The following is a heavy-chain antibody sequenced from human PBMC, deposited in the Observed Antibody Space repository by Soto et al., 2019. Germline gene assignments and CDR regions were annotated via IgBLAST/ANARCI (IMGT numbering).Heavy chain of an antibody. D-gene: IGHD6-19*01. CDR3: ARRTVNIRTFYSGLKTHCFDY. J-gene: IGHJ4*02. Sequence: PSETLSLTCAVSGGSISSSSYYLGWIRQPPGKGLEWIGSIYYSGSTYYTPSLQSRVAISVDTSKNQFSLKLNSVTAADTAVYYCARRTVNIRTFYSGLKTHCFDYWGQGTLVTVSS. CDR1: GGSISSSSYY. CDR2: IYYSGST. V-gene: IGHV4-39*01.